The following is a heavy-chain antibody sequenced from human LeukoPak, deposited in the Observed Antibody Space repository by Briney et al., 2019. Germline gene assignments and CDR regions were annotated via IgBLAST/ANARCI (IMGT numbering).Heavy chain of an antibody. J-gene: IGHJ5*02. V-gene: IGHV3-23*01. CDR1: GFTFSSYA. CDR2: ISGSGGST. CDR3: AKGGHISFFDP. D-gene: IGHD1-26*01. Sequence: PGGSLRLSCAASGFTFSSYAMSWVRQAPGKGLEWVSAISGSGGSTYYADSVKGRFTISRDNAWGILRGQMNSLRADDTAMYYCAKGGHISFFDPWGQGTLVFVSS.